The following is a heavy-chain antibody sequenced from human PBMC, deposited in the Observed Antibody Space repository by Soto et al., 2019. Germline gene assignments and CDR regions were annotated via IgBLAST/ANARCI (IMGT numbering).Heavy chain of an antibody. CDR1: GGSVSSGDYY. CDR3: ARARGYSYGYGYNWFDP. D-gene: IGHD5-18*01. V-gene: IGHV4-30-4*01. Sequence: SETLSLTCTVSGGSVSSGDYYWSWIRQPPGKGLEWIGYIYYSGSTYYNPSLKSRVTISVDTSKNQFSLKLSSVTAADTAVYYCARARGYSYGYGYNWFDPWGQGTLVTVSS. CDR2: IYYSGST. J-gene: IGHJ5*02.